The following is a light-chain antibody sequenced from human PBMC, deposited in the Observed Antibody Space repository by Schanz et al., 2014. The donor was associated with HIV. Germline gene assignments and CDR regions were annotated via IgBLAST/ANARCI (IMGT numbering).Light chain of an antibody. CDR1: SSDVGDYNY. J-gene: IGLJ2*01. V-gene: IGLV2-8*01. CDR2: EVT. CDR3: QSYDSSLSAVV. Sequence: QSALTQPPSASGSPGQSVTISCTGTSSDVGDYNYVSWYQQHPGKAPKLMIYEVTKRPSGVPDRFSGSKSGNTASLTVSGLQAEDEAHYYCQSYDSSLSAVVFGGGTQLTVL.